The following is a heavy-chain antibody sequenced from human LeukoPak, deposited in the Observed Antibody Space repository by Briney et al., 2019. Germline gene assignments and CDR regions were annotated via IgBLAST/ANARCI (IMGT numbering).Heavy chain of an antibody. Sequence: ASVKVSCKASGYTFTGYYMHWVRQAPGQGLEWMGIINPSGGSTSYAQKFQGRVTMTRDTSTSTVYMELSSLRSEDTAVYYCARGYYYDSSGYYPPFDYWGQGTLVTVSS. CDR3: ARGYYYDSSGYYPPFDY. CDR2: INPSGGST. V-gene: IGHV1-46*01. D-gene: IGHD3-22*01. CDR1: GYTFTGYY. J-gene: IGHJ4*02.